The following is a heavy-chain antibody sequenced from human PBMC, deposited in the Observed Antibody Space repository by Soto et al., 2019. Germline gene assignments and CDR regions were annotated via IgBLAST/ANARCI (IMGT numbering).Heavy chain of an antibody. D-gene: IGHD3-3*01. CDR3: ARHCYYDFWSGYYLDAFDI. Sequence: PSETLSLTCAVYGGSFSGYYWSWIRQPPGKGLEWIGEINHSGSTNYNPSLKSRVTISVDTSKNQFSLKLSSVTAADTAVYYCARHCYYDFWSGYYLDAFDIWGQGTMVTVSS. CDR2: INHSGST. V-gene: IGHV4-34*01. J-gene: IGHJ3*02. CDR1: GGSFSGYY.